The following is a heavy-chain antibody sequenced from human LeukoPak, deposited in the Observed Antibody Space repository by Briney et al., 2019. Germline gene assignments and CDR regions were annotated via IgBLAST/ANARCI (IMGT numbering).Heavy chain of an antibody. CDR3: ARDDSPFDY. V-gene: IGHV4-59*12. CDR2: IYYGGST. Sequence: KASETLSLTCTVSGGSIRSYYWSWIRQPPGKGLEWIGNIYYGGSTNYNPSLKSRVTISVDTSKNQFSLKLSSVTAADTAVYYCARDDSPFDYWGQGTLVTVSP. D-gene: IGHD3-22*01. CDR1: GGSIRSYY. J-gene: IGHJ4*02.